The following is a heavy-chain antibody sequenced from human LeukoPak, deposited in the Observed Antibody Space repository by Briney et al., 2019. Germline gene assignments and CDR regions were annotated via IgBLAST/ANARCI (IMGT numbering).Heavy chain of an antibody. D-gene: IGHD2-2*01. CDR1: GYSISSGYY. V-gene: IGHV4-38-2*02. CDR3: AREYQLLVYYYYYMDV. CDR2: IYHSGST. Sequence: PSETLSLTCTVSGYSISSGYYWGWIRQPPGKGLEWIGSIYHSGSTYYNPSLKSRVTISVDTSKNQFSLKLSSVTAADTAVYYCAREYQLLVYYYYYMDVWGKGTTVTVSS. J-gene: IGHJ6*03.